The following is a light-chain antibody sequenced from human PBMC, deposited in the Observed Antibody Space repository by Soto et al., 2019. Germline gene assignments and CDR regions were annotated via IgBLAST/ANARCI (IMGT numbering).Light chain of an antibody. V-gene: IGKV3-20*01. Sequence: EIVLTQSPGTLSLSPGEKATLSCRASQRGSASYLAWYQQKPGQAPRLLIYDASTRATGFPDRFSSSGSGTDLTLTINRLAPEDSAVYYCQQYDESATFGQGTKLEI. J-gene: IGKJ2*01. CDR2: DAS. CDR1: QRGSASY. CDR3: QQYDESAT.